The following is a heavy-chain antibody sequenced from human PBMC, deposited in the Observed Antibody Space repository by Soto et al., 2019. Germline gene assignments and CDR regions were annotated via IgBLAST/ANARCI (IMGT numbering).Heavy chain of an antibody. Sequence: SETLSLTCTVSGGSISSSSYYWGWIRQPPGKGLEWIGYIYYSGSTYYNPSLKSRVTISVDTSKNQFSLKLSSVTAADTAVYYCARAQYLFGTSEVYWFDPWGQGTLVTVSS. CDR3: ARAQYLFGTSEVYWFDP. D-gene: IGHD3-9*01. CDR2: IYYSGST. J-gene: IGHJ5*02. CDR1: GGSISSSSYY. V-gene: IGHV4-30-4*08.